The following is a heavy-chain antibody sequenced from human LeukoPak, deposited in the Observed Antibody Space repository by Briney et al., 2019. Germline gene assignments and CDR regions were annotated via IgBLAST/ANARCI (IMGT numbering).Heavy chain of an antibody. CDR1: GGSISSYY. J-gene: IGHJ3*02. CDR2: IYYSGST. CDR3: ATHRSNDYGDPDDAFDI. Sequence: SETLSLTCTVSGGSISSYYWSWIRQPPGKGLEWIGYIYYSGSTNYNPSLKSRVTISVDTSKNQFSLKLSSVIAADTAVYYCATHRSNDYGDPDDAFDIWGQGTMVTVSS. D-gene: IGHD4-17*01. V-gene: IGHV4-59*01.